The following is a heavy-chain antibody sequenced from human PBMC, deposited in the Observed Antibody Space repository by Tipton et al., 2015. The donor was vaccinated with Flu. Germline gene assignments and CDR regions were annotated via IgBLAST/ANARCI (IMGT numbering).Heavy chain of an antibody. CDR3: ARDHLGGSPYYYYYGMDV. CDR1: GGSISSGGYY. D-gene: IGHD2-15*01. V-gene: IGHV4-31*03. J-gene: IGHJ6*02. Sequence: TLSLTCTVSGGSISSGGYYWSWIRQHPGKGLEWIGYIYYSGSTYYNPSLKSRVTISVDTSKNQFSLKLSSVTAADTAVYYCARDHLGGSPYYYYYGMDVWGQGAAVTVSS. CDR2: IYYSGST.